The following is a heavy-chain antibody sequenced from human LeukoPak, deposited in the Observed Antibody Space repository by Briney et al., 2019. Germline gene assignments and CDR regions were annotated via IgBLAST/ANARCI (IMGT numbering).Heavy chain of an antibody. J-gene: IGHJ5*02. V-gene: IGHV3-64*01. CDR3: ARGTRVSGPFDP. CDR1: GFTFSSYA. D-gene: IGHD3-10*01. Sequence: GGSLRLSCAASGFTFSSYAMHWVRQAPGKGLEYVSAISSNGGSTYYANSVKGRFTISRDNSENTLYLQMGSLRAEDMAVYYCARGTRVSGPFDPWGQGTLVTVSS. CDR2: ISSNGGST.